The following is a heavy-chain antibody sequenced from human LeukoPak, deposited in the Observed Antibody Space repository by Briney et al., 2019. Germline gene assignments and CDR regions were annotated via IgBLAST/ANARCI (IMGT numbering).Heavy chain of an antibody. Sequence: SVKVSCKASGGTFSSYAISWVRQAPGQGLEWMGRIIPILGIANYAQKFQGRVTITADKSTSTAYMELSSLRSEDTAVYYCAKDVGGYYFTYWSGCFDHWGQGTLVTVSS. D-gene: IGHD3-10*01. J-gene: IGHJ4*02. CDR3: AKDVGGYYFTYWSGCFDH. CDR2: IIPILGIA. CDR1: GGTFSSYA. V-gene: IGHV1-69*04.